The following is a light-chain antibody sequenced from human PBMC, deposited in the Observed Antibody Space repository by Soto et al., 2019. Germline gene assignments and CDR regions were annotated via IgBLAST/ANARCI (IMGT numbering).Light chain of an antibody. J-gene: IGKJ5*01. CDR1: QSISSY. CDR3: QQSFRTPVP. Sequence: DIQMTQSPSSLSASVGDRVTITCRASQSISSYLNWYQQKPGKAPKLLIYAASSLQSGVPSRFRGRGFWTDFPLTLNSSPPEDFATFYRQQSFRTPVPFRPGTRLEIK. CDR2: AAS. V-gene: IGKV1-39*01.